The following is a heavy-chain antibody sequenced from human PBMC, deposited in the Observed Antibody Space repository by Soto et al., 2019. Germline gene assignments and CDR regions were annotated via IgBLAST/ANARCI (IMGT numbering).Heavy chain of an antibody. J-gene: IGHJ4*02. V-gene: IGHV3-21*01. CDR2: ISSSGGSI. CDR3: TRDLTGSYYSDY. CDR1: GFTFSSYN. Sequence: VGSLRLSCAASGFTFSSYNMNWVRQAPGKGLEWISSISSSGGSIYYADSVKGRFTISRDNAKNSLYLQMNSLRAEDTAVYYCTRDLTGSYYSDYWAQGTLVTVSS. D-gene: IGHD3-9*01.